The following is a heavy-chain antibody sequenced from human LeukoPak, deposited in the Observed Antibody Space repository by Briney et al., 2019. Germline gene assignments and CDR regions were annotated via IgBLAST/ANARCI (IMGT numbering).Heavy chain of an antibody. V-gene: IGHV4-59*11. CDR1: GGSIFSHY. Sequence: SETLSPTCSVSGGSIFSHYCSWVRQPPGKGLEWIGYIYYSGSTNYNPSLKSRVTISVDTSKNQFSLKLSSVTAADTAVYYCARESLERGGFDYWGQGTLVTVSS. CDR3: ARESLERGGFDY. CDR2: IYYSGST. D-gene: IGHD1-1*01. J-gene: IGHJ4*02.